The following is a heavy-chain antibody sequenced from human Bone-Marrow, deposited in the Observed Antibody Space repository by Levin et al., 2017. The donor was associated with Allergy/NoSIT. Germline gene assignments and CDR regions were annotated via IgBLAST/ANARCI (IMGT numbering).Heavy chain of an antibody. V-gene: IGHV1-2*02. Sequence: ASVKVSCKASGYTLTGYYIHWVRRASGQGLEWMGWINPDSGATSYAQKFEGRFTMTRDTSIRAAYMELTSLRSDDTAVYYCARANWETSGAFDIWGQGTMVTVSS. J-gene: IGHJ3*02. CDR3: ARANWETSGAFDI. D-gene: IGHD7-27*01. CDR2: INPDSGAT. CDR1: GYTLTGYY.